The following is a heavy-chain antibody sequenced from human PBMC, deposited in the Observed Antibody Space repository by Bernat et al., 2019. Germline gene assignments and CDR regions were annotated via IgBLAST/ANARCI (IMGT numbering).Heavy chain of an antibody. Sequence: EVLLLESGGGLVQPGGSLRLSCAASGFTFSSYAMSWVRQAPGKGLEWVSAISGSGGSTYYADSVKGRFTISRDNSKNTLYLQMSGLGAEDTAVYHCAREPSRRSYGDCWGQGTLVTVSS. J-gene: IGHJ4*02. D-gene: IGHD3-10*01. CDR1: GFTFSSYA. V-gene: IGHV3-23*01. CDR3: AREPSRRSYGDC. CDR2: ISGSGGST.